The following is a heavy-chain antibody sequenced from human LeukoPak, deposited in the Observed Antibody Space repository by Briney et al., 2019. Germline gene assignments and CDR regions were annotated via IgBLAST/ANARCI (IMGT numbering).Heavy chain of an antibody. CDR3: AKPYGDYASDWFDP. J-gene: IGHJ5*02. Sequence: PGRSLRLSCAASGFTLSSYGMHWVRQAPGKGLEWVSAISGSGGSTYYADSVKGRFTISRDNSKNTLYLQMNSLRAEDTAVYYCAKPYGDYASDWFDPWGQGTLVTVSS. D-gene: IGHD4-17*01. CDR1: GFTLSSYG. CDR2: ISGSGGST. V-gene: IGHV3-23*01.